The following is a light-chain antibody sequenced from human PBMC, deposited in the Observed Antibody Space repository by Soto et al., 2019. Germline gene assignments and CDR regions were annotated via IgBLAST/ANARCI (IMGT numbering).Light chain of an antibody. CDR1: QSVSSN. J-gene: IGKJ1*01. CDR2: GAS. Sequence: EIVMTHSPATLSVSPGERATLSVRSSQSVSSNLAWYQQKPGQAPRLLIYGASTRATGIPARFSGGGSGTDFTLTISSLQSEDFAVYYCQEYDSWTPRKFGQGTKVDIK. CDR3: QEYDSWTPRK. V-gene: IGKV3D-15*01.